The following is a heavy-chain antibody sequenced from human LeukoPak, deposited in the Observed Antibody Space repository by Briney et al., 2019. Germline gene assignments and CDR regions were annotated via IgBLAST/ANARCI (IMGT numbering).Heavy chain of an antibody. D-gene: IGHD3-3*01. CDR2: IRYDGSNK. CDR1: GFTFSSYG. J-gene: IGHJ5*02. CDR3: AKDGRVYDFWSGYYTEFWFDP. V-gene: IGHV3-30*02. Sequence: GGSLRLSCAASGFTFSSYGMHWVRQAPGKGLEGVAFIRYDGSNKYYADSVKGRFTISRDNSKNTLYLQMNSLRAEATAVYYCAKDGRVYDFWSGYYTEFWFDPWGQGTLVTVSS.